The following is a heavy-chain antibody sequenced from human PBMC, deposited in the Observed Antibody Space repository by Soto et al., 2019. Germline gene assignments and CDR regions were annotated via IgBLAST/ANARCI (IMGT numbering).Heavy chain of an antibody. J-gene: IGHJ3*02. CDR3: ARDSDDSSGSDAFDI. V-gene: IGHV1-18*01. CDR2: ISAYNGNT. CDR1: GYTFNRYG. Sequence: GASVKVSFKASGYTFNRYGINWVRQAPGQGLEWMGWISAYNGNTNYAQKLQGRVTMTTDTSTSTAYMELRSLRSDDTAVYYCARDSDDSSGSDAFDIWGQGTMVTVSS. D-gene: IGHD3-22*01.